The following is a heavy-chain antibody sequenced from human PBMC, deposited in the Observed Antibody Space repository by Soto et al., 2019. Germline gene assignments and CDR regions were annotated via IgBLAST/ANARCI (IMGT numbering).Heavy chain of an antibody. CDR3: VKEGRLAVGGLDL. Sequence: QVQLVESGGGVVQPGRSLRLSCAASGFTFSSYAMHWVRQAPGKGLEWVAVISYDGSNKYYADSVKGRFTISRDNSKNTLSLQMDSLRVEDTAIYYCVKEGRLAVGGLDLWGQGALVTVSS. D-gene: IGHD3-10*01. CDR2: ISYDGSNK. J-gene: IGHJ5*02. CDR1: GFTFSSYA. V-gene: IGHV3-30-3*01.